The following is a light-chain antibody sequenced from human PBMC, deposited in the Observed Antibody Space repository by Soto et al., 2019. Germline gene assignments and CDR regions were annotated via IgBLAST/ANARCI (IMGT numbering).Light chain of an antibody. CDR3: QQYNNWPLT. CDR1: QSVSSN. J-gene: IGKJ4*01. V-gene: IGKV3-15*01. Sequence: EIVMTQSPATLSVSPGERATLSCRASQSVSSNLDWYQQKPGQAPRLLIYGASTRATDIAARISGSGSGKEFTLTISSLQSEYFAAYYWQQYNNWPLTFGGGTKVEIK. CDR2: GAS.